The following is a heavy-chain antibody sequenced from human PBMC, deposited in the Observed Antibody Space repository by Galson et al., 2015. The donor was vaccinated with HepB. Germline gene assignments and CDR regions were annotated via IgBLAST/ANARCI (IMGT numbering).Heavy chain of an antibody. Sequence: SLRLSCAASGFTFSSYAMHWVRQAPGKGLEWVAVISFDGSNKYYADSVRGRFTVSRDNSKDTPYLQINSLRREDTAVYYCQNVVRSPPAFDIWGQGTMVTVSS. CDR2: ISFDGSNK. D-gene: IGHD3-10*01. J-gene: IGHJ3*02. CDR1: GFTFSSYA. CDR3: QNVVRSPPAFDI. V-gene: IGHV3-30*04.